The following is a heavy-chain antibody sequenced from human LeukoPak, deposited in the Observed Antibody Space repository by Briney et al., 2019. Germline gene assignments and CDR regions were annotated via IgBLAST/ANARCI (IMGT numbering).Heavy chain of an antibody. D-gene: IGHD4-11*01. CDR2: IYYSGST. CDR3: AREVTTVTSNWFDP. Sequence: SETLSLTRTVSGGSISSYYWSWIRQPPGKGLEWIGYIYYSGSTNYNPSLKSRVTISVDTSKNQFSPKLSSVTAADTAVYYCAREVTTVTSNWFDPWGQGTLVTVSS. CDR1: GGSISSYY. J-gene: IGHJ5*02. V-gene: IGHV4-59*01.